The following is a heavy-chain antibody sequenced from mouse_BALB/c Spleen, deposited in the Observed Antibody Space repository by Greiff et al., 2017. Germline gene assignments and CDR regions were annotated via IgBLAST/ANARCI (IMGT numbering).Heavy chain of an antibody. Sequence: EVKLQESGPELVKPGASVKMSCKASGYTFTSYVMHWVKQKPGQGLEWIGYINPYNDGTKYNEKFKGKATLTSDKSSSTAYMELSSLTSEDSAVYYCARLLYGNVPLFAYWGQGTLVTVSA. J-gene: IGHJ3*01. V-gene: IGHV1-14*01. CDR3: ARLLYGNVPLFAY. D-gene: IGHD2-1*01. CDR2: INPYNDGT. CDR1: GYTFTSYV.